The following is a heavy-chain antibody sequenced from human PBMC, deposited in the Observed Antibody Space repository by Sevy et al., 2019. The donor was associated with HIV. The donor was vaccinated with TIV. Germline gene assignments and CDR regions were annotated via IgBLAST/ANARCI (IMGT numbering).Heavy chain of an antibody. CDR3: AREGDSSGYYYVEPFDY. CDR2: ISSSSSTI. V-gene: IGHV3-48*01. J-gene: IGHJ4*02. Sequence: GGSLRLSCAASGFTFSSYSMNWVRQAPGKGLEWVSYISSSSSTIYYADSVKGRFTISRDNAKNSLYLQMNSLRAEDTAVYYCAREGDSSGYYYVEPFDYWGQGTLVTVSS. CDR1: GFTFSSYS. D-gene: IGHD3-22*01.